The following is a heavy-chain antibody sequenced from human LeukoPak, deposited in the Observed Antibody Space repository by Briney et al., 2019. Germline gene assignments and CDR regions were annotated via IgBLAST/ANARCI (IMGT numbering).Heavy chain of an antibody. D-gene: IGHD3-3*01. CDR1: GGSISSSSYY. CDR2: IYYSGST. J-gene: IGHJ5*02. CDR3: ARDGFWSGYYLGWFDP. V-gene: IGHV4-39*07. Sequence: PSETLSLTCTVSGGSISSSSYYWGWIRQPPGKGLEWIGSIYYSGSTYYNPSLKSRVTISVDTSKNQFSLKLSSVTAADTAVYYCARDGFWSGYYLGWFDPWGQGTLVTVSS.